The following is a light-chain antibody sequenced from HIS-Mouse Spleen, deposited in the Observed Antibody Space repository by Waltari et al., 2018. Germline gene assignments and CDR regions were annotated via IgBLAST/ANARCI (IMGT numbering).Light chain of an antibody. CDR3: QVWDSSTGV. CDR1: ALPKQY. V-gene: IGLV3-9*01. CDR2: RDS. Sequence: SYELTQPPSVSVSPGQTARITCSGDALPKQYAYWYQQTPGQAPVLVIYRDSNRPSGIPGRFAGSNSGSQANLTISRAQAGGEADYYCQVWDSSTGVFGGGTKLTVL. J-gene: IGLJ3*02.